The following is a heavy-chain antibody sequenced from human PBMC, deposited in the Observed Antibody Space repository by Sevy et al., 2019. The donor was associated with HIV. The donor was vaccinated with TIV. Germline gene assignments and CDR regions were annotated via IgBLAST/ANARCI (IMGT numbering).Heavy chain of an antibody. Sequence: GGSLRLSCAASGFTFSSYWMSWVRQAPGKGLEWVANIKQDGSEKYYVDSVKGRFTISRDNAKNSLYLQMNSLRAEDTAVYYCARRRITMIVGVTTNWFDPGGREPWSPSPQ. D-gene: IGHD3-22*01. V-gene: IGHV3-7*01. CDR3: ARRRITMIVGVTTNWFDP. CDR1: GFTFSSYW. J-gene: IGHJ5*02. CDR2: IKQDGSEK.